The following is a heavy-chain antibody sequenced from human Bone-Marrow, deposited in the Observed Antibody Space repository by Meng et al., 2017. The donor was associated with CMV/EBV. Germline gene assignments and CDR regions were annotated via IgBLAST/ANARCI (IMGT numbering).Heavy chain of an antibody. CDR3: ARDGGGVLLDAFDI. Sequence: GESLKISCAASGFTVTGYHMSWVRQTPGKGLEWVSTFYTCGGTYYADSVKGRFAISRDNSKNTLYLQMNSLRGEDTAVYYCARDGGGVLLDAFDIWGQGTMVTVSS. CDR1: GFTVTGYH. CDR2: FYTCGGT. V-gene: IGHV3-53*01. D-gene: IGHD1-26*01. J-gene: IGHJ3*02.